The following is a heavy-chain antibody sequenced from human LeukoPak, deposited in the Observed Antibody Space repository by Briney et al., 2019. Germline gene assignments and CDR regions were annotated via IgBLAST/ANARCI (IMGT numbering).Heavy chain of an antibody. V-gene: IGHV5-51*01. D-gene: IGHD3-10*01. CDR2: IYPGDSDT. CDR3: ARIVRGVIDY. Sequence: GESLKISCKGSGYSFTSYWIGWVRRLPGKGREGMGIIYPGDSDTRYSPSFQGQVTISADKSISTAYLQWSSLKASDTAMYYCARIVRGVIDYWGQGTLVTVSS. CDR1: GYSFTSYW. J-gene: IGHJ4*02.